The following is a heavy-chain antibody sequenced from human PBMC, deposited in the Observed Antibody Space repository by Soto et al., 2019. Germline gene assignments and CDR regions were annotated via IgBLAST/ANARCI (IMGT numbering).Heavy chain of an antibody. D-gene: IGHD3-10*01. Sequence: QVQLVESGGGVVQPGRSLRLSCAASGFTFSSYAMHWVRQAPGKGLEWVAVISYDGSNKYYADSVKGRFTISRDNSKNTLYLQMNSLRAEDTAVYYCARDHVRSGSGKAGMDVWCQGTTVTVSS. CDR3: ARDHVRSGSGKAGMDV. CDR1: GFTFSSYA. CDR2: ISYDGSNK. J-gene: IGHJ6*02. V-gene: IGHV3-30-3*01.